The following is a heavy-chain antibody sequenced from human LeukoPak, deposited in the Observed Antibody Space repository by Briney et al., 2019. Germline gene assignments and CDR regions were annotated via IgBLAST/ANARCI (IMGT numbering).Heavy chain of an antibody. Sequence: ASVKVSCKVSGYTFTELSMHWVRQAPGKGLEWMGGFDPEDAETIYAQKFQGRVTMTEDTSTDTAYMELSSLRSEDTAVYYCATGVTHYAFDIWGQGTMVTVSS. CDR2: FDPEDAET. V-gene: IGHV1-24*01. J-gene: IGHJ3*02. CDR3: ATGVTHYAFDI. D-gene: IGHD5-18*01. CDR1: GYTFTELS.